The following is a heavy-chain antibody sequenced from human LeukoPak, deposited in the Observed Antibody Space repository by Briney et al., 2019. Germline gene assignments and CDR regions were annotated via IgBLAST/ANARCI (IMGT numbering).Heavy chain of an antibody. Sequence: GGSLRLSCAASGFTFSSYAMNWVRQAPGKGLEWVSAISGSGGSTYYADSVKGRFTISIDNSKNTLYLQMNSMRAEDTAVYYCAKVSCDYVWGSYRCPFDYWGQGTLVTVSS. J-gene: IGHJ4*02. CDR1: GFTFSSYA. CDR2: ISGSGGST. CDR3: AKVSCDYVWGSYRCPFDY. V-gene: IGHV3-23*01. D-gene: IGHD3-16*02.